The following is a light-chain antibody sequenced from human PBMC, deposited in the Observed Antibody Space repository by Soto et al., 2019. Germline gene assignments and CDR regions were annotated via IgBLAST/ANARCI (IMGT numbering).Light chain of an antibody. CDR3: QQYNWPPTWT. Sequence: TQSPSSLSVSPGERATLSCRASQSISSNLAWYQQKPGQPPRLLIYGASTRATGIPARFSGSGSGTEFTLTISSLQSEDFAVYYCQQYNWPPTWTFGQGTKVDIK. J-gene: IGKJ1*01. CDR2: GAS. V-gene: IGKV3-15*01. CDR1: QSISSN.